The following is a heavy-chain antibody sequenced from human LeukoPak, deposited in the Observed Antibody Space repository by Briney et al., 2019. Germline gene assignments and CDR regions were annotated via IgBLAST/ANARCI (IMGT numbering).Heavy chain of an antibody. CDR1: GFTFSDYY. CDR3: ASGPYYYDSSGYYRH. D-gene: IGHD3-22*01. Sequence: GGSLRLSCAASGFTFSDYYMSWIRQAPGKGLEWVSYISSSGSTIYYADSVKGRFTISRDNAKNSLYLQMNSLRAEDTAVYYCASGPYYYDSSGYYRHWGQGTLVTVSS. V-gene: IGHV3-11*01. J-gene: IGHJ4*02. CDR2: ISSSGSTI.